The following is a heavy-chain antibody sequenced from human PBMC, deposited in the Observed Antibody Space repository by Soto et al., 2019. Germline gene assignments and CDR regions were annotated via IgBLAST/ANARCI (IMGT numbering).Heavy chain of an antibody. Sequence: QVQLVQSGAEVKKPGSSVKVSCKASGGTFSSYTISWVRQAPGQGLEWMGRITPILTIGNYAQKFQGRVTITADKSRSTAYMELSSLRSEDTAMYYCAIEAGYSSNWYFWFDPWGQGTLVTVSS. J-gene: IGHJ5*02. CDR2: ITPILTIG. D-gene: IGHD6-13*01. CDR3: AIEAGYSSNWYFWFDP. V-gene: IGHV1-69*08. CDR1: GGTFSSYT.